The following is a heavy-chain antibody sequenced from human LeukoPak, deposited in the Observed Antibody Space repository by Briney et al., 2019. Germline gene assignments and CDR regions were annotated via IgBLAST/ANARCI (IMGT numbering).Heavy chain of an antibody. CDR1: GFTFSSYG. CDR2: IWYDGSNK. CDR3: ARGGDRWLQLTYFDY. D-gene: IGHD5-12*01. J-gene: IGHJ4*02. V-gene: IGHV3-33*01. Sequence: GGSLRLSCAASGFTFSSYGMHWVRQAPGKGLEWVAVIWYDGSNKYYADSVKGRFTISRDNSKNTLYLQMNSLRAEDTAVYYCARGGDRWLQLTYFDYWGQGTLVTVSS.